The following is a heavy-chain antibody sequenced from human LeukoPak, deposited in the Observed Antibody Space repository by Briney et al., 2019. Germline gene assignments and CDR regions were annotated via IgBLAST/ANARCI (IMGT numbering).Heavy chain of an antibody. J-gene: IGHJ3*02. CDR3: ARDQGYSYGLDAFDI. Sequence: GGSLRLSCAASRFTFSSDSMNWVRQAPGKGLEWVSSISSSSSYIYYADSVKGRFTISRDNAKNSLYLQMNSLRAEDTAVYYCARDQGYSYGLDAFDIWGQGTMVTVSS. V-gene: IGHV3-21*01. D-gene: IGHD5-18*01. CDR1: RFTFSSDS. CDR2: ISSSSSYI.